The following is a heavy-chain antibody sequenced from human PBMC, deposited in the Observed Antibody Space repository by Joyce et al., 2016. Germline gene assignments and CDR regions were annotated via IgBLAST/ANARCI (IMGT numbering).Heavy chain of an antibody. CDR1: GFTFSNYG. V-gene: IGHV3-30*03. Sequence: QGQLVESGGGVVQPGRSLGLSCAASGFTFSNYGMHWFRQAPGKGLGWLAFISYDGNNKHYGDSVKGRFTISRDNSKNTLYLQMNSLRAEDTAVYYCAGGILTGYFDYWGQGTLVTVSS. CDR3: AGGILTGYFDY. J-gene: IGHJ4*02. D-gene: IGHD3-9*01. CDR2: ISYDGNNK.